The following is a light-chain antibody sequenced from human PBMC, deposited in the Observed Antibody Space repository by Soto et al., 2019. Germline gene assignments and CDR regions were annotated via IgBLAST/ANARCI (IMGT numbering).Light chain of an antibody. CDR3: QVWDSSTYV. Sequence: SYELTQPLSVSVALGQTARITCGGNNIGSKNVHWYQQKPGQAPVLVIYRDSNRPSGIPERFSGSNSGNTATLTISRAQAGDEADYYCQVWDSSTYVFGTGTKLTVL. V-gene: IGLV3-9*01. J-gene: IGLJ1*01. CDR2: RDS. CDR1: NIGSKN.